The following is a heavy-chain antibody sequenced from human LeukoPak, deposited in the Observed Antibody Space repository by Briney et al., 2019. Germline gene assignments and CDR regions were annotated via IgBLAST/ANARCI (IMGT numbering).Heavy chain of an antibody. Sequence: GESLKISCQGSGYSFTSYWIGWVRQMPGKGLEWMGIIYPGDSDTRYSPSIQGQVTISADKSISTAYLQWSSLKASDTAMYYCYTVVVPGQLDFDYWGQGTLVTVSS. CDR3: YTVVVPGQLDFDY. CDR1: GYSFTSYW. D-gene: IGHD2-2*01. CDR2: IYPGDSDT. V-gene: IGHV5-51*01. J-gene: IGHJ4*02.